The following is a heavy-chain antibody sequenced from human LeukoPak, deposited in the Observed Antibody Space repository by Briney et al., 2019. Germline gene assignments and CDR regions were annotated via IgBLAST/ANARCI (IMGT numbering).Heavy chain of an antibody. D-gene: IGHD2-15*01. CDR1: GFPFSSYA. CDR2: ISDSGGST. V-gene: IGHV3-64D*09. Sequence: GGSLRLSCSAYGFPFSSYAMHWVRQAPGKGLEYVSAISDSGGSTYYADSVKGRFTISRDNSKNTLYLQMSSLRAEDTAVYFCVRGYSFGPYGMDVWGQGTTVTVSS. CDR3: VRGYSFGPYGMDV. J-gene: IGHJ6*02.